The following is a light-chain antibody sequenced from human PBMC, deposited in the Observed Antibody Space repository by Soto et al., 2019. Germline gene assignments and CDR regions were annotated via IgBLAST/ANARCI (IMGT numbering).Light chain of an antibody. J-gene: IGLJ2*01. CDR2: DVS. CDR3: SSYTSSSTPLVV. Sequence: QSALTQPASVSGSPGQSITISCTGTSSDVGGYNYVSWYQQHPGKAPKLMIYDVSNRPPGVSNRFSGSKSGNTASLTISGLQAEDEADYYCSSYTSSSTPLVVFGGGTKLTVL. CDR1: SSDVGGYNY. V-gene: IGLV2-14*01.